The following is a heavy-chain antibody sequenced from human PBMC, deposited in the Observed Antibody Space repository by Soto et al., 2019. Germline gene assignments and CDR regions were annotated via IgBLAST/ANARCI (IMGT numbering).Heavy chain of an antibody. D-gene: IGHD3-10*01. V-gene: IGHV3-23*01. Sequence: GGSLRLSCAASGFIFSSYDMAWVRQAPGKGLEWVSTVSSSADATQYADSVKGRFTISRDNSKNTLYLEMNNLGDEDTATYYCAKSYFLSWYDSRGQGTLVTVSS. CDR2: VSSSADAT. CDR1: GFIFSSYD. CDR3: AKSYFLSWYDS. J-gene: IGHJ5*01.